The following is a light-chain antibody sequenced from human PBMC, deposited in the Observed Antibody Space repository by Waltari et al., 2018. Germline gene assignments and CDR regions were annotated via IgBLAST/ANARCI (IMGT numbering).Light chain of an antibody. J-gene: IGLJ3*02. Sequence: QSDLTQPASVSGSLGQSITISCTPPSRAVPDSYYIPSYQQPPGKAPELLFFDVAHRPSGVSHRFSASQSGDTASLSISGLRPEDEATYYCTSYTLLTFTWQFGGGTKLTV. CDR3: TSYTLLTFTWQ. CDR2: DVA. V-gene: IGLV2-14*03. CDR1: SRAVPDSYY.